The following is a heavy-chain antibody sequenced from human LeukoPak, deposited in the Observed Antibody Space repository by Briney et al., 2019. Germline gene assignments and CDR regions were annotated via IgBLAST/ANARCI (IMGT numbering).Heavy chain of an antibody. CDR1: GFSFSNSALG. V-gene: IGHV2-5*04. Sequence: SGPTLVKPTQSLTLTCTFSGFSFSNSALGVAWIRQTPGKALEWLAVIYWDDDKRFSPSLKNRLTITKDTSKNQVVLTLTNLDPVDTGTYYCVRSQLLVAHYDFLRPFDFWGQGVLVTVSS. CDR3: VRSQLLVAHYDFLRPFDF. D-gene: IGHD3-3*01. CDR2: IYWDDDK. J-gene: IGHJ4*02.